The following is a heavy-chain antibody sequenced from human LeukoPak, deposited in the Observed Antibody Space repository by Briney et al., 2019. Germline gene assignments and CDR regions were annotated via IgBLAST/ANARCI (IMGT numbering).Heavy chain of an antibody. CDR3: AKLPNNYYYYMDV. J-gene: IGHJ6*03. CDR1: GFTFSRNA. Sequence: GGSLRLSCAASGFTFSRNAMSWVRQAPGKGLEWASGLSDNGLTTYYADSVKGRFTISRDNSKNTLYLQMSSLRAEDAAVYYCAKLPNNYYYYMDVWGKGTTVTVSS. CDR2: LSDNGLTT. V-gene: IGHV3-23*01.